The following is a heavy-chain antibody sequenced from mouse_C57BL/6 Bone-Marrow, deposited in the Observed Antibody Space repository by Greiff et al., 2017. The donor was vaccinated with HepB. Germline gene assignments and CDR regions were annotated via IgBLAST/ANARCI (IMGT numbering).Heavy chain of an antibody. CDR2: IRNKANGYTT. CDR1: GFTFTDYY. CDR3: ARYKHDSTGYFDV. Sequence: EVNVVESGGGLVQPGGSLSLSCAASGFTFTDYYMSWVRQPPGKALEWLGFIRNKANGYTTEYSASVKGRFTISRDNSQSILYLQRNALRAEDSATYYGARYKHDSTGYFDVWGTGTTVTVS. V-gene: IGHV7-3*01. D-gene: IGHD2-4*01. J-gene: IGHJ1*03.